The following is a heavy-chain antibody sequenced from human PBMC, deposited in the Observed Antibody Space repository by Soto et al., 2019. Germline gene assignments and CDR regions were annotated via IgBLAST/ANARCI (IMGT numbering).Heavy chain of an antibody. CDR1: GFTVSSNY. CDR3: ARDAALAWYAFDI. V-gene: IGHV3-53*01. Sequence: EVQLVESGGGLIQPGGSLRLSCAASGFTVSSNYMSWVRQAPGKGLEWVSVIYSGGSTYYADSVKGRFTISRDNSKNTLYLQMNSLRAEDTAVYYCARDAALAWYAFDIWGQGTMVTVSS. D-gene: IGHD2-15*01. CDR2: IYSGGST. J-gene: IGHJ3*02.